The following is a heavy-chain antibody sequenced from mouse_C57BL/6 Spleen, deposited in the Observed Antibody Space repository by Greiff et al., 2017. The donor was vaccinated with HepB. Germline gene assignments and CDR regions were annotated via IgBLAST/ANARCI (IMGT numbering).Heavy chain of an antibody. V-gene: IGHV1-59*01. Sequence: QVQLQQPGAELVRPGTSVKLSCKASGYNFTSYWMHWVKQRPGQGLEWIGVIDPSDSYTNYNQKFKGKATLTVDTSSSTAYMQLSSLTSEDSAVYYCARGWDYGNSWYFDVWGTGTTVTVSS. J-gene: IGHJ1*03. D-gene: IGHD2-1*01. CDR2: IDPSDSYT. CDR3: ARGWDYGNSWYFDV. CDR1: GYNFTSYW.